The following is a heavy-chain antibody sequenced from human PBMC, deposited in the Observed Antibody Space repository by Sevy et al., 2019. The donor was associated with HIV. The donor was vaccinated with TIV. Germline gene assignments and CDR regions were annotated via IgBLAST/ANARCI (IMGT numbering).Heavy chain of an antibody. D-gene: IGHD1-1*01. CDR3: AREQLSYYYYSMDV. Sequence: GGSLRLSCVVSGFTFSSYWMSWVRQAPGKGLEWVANIKQDGSEKYSVDSVKGRFTLSRDNAKNSLYLQMNSLRAEDTAVYYCAREQLSYYYYSMDVWGQGTTVTVSS. CDR1: GFTFSSYW. CDR2: IKQDGSEK. J-gene: IGHJ6*02. V-gene: IGHV3-7*01.